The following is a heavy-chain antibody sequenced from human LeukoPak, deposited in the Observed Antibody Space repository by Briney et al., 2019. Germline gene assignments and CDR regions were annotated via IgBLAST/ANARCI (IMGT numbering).Heavy chain of an antibody. CDR3: ARVPIDGYNLDMDV. V-gene: IGHV4-34*01. D-gene: IGHD5-24*01. Sequence: SETLSLTCVVYSGSFSGYYGRWIRQSPGKGLEWLGEINHSGSTNYNPSLKSRVTISVDTSKNQFSLKLSSVTAADTAVYYCARVPIDGYNLDMDVWGKGTTVTVSS. CDR2: INHSGST. J-gene: IGHJ6*03. CDR1: SGSFSGYY.